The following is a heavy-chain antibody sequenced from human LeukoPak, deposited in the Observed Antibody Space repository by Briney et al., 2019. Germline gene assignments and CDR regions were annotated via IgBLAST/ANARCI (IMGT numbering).Heavy chain of an antibody. V-gene: IGHV4-38-2*01. D-gene: IGHD6-19*01. CDR1: GYFISSGYY. CDR2: IYHSGST. J-gene: IGHJ4*02. Sequence: SETLSLTCAVSGYFISSGYYWGWIRQPPGKGLEWIGSIYHSGSTYYNLSLKSRVTISVDTSKNQFSLKLSCVTAADTAVYYCARHAYSSGWFDYWGQGTLVTVSS. CDR3: ARHAYSSGWFDY.